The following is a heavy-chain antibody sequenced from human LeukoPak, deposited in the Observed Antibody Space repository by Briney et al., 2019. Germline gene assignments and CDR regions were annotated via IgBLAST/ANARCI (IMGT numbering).Heavy chain of an antibody. J-gene: IGHJ3*02. CDR2: ISGSGGST. Sequence: GGSLRLSCAASGFTFSSYAMSWVRQAPGKGLEWVSAISGSGGSTYYADSVKGRFTISRDNSKNTLYLQMYSLRAEDTAVYYCAKDIGAMIVVVAGAFDIWGQGTMVTVSS. V-gene: IGHV3-23*01. D-gene: IGHD3-22*01. CDR3: AKDIGAMIVVVAGAFDI. CDR1: GFTFSSYA.